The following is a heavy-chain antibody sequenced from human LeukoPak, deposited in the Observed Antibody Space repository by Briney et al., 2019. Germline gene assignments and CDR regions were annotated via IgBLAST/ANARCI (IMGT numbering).Heavy chain of an antibody. CDR2: ISYDGSNK. Sequence: SLRLSCAASGFTFSSYAMHWVRQAPGKGLEWVAVISYDGSNKYYADSVKGRFTISRDNSKNTLYLQMNSLRAEDTAVYYCASEIVLMVYAKVEFDYWGQGTLVTVSS. CDR1: GFTFSSYA. CDR3: ASEIVLMVYAKVEFDY. V-gene: IGHV3-30*04. D-gene: IGHD2-8*01. J-gene: IGHJ4*02.